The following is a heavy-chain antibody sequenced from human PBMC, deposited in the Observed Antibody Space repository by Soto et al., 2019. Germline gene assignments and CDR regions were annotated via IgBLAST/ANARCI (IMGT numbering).Heavy chain of an antibody. Sequence: GVSVKVSSKSSGYTVTSYGISWVRKAPRQGLEWMGWISAYNGNTNYAQKLQGRVTMTTDTSTSTAYMELRSLRSDDTAVYYCASYYYGSGSYYSYYGMDVWGQGTTVTVS. V-gene: IGHV1-18*01. J-gene: IGHJ6*02. CDR3: ASYYYGSGSYYSYYGMDV. D-gene: IGHD3-10*01. CDR1: GYTVTSYG. CDR2: ISAYNGNT.